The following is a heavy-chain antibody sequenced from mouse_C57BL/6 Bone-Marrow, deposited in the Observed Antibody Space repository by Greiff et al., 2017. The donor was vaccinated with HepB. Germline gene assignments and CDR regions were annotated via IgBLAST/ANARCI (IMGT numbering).Heavy chain of an antibody. CDR2: IYPRSGNT. Sequence: VQLQESGAELARPGASVKLSCKASGYTFTSYGISWVKQRTGQGLEWIGEIYPRSGNTYYNEKFKGKATLTADKSSSTAYMELRSLTSEDSAVYFCAKGGRYYGSSETWFAYWGQGTLVTVSA. CDR1: GYTFTSYG. CDR3: AKGGRYYGSSETWFAY. J-gene: IGHJ3*01. D-gene: IGHD1-1*01. V-gene: IGHV1-81*01.